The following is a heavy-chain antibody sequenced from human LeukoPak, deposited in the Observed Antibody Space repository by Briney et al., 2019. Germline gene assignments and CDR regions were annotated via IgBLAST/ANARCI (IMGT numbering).Heavy chain of an antibody. V-gene: IGHV3-7*01. D-gene: IGHD2-21*01. CDR1: GFTFSIYW. Sequence: GGSLRLSCAASGFTFSIYWMSWVRQAPGKGLEWVANINQDGSEKYYVDSVKGRFTISRDNAKNSLYLQMNSLRAGDTAVFYCARGVGGADYWGQGTLVTVSS. CDR2: INQDGSEK. J-gene: IGHJ4*02. CDR3: ARGVGGADY.